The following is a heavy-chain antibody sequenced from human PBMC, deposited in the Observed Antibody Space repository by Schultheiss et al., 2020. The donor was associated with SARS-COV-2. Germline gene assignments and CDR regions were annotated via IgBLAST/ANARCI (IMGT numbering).Heavy chain of an antibody. Sequence: GGSLRLSCAASGFTFSSYGMHWVRQAPGKGLEWVAVISYDGSNKYYADSVKGRFTISRDNSKNTLYLQMNSLRAEDTAVYYCARDQAERRDFWSGYNYPPNYYYYYGMDVWGQGTTVTVSS. CDR1: GFTFSSYG. V-gene: IGHV3-30*03. J-gene: IGHJ6*02. D-gene: IGHD3-3*01. CDR3: ARDQAERRDFWSGYNYPPNYYYYYGMDV. CDR2: ISYDGSNK.